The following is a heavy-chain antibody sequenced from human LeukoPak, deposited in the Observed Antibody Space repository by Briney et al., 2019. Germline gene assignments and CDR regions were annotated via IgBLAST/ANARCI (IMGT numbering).Heavy chain of an antibody. CDR3: AREKQPGYYFDY. Sequence: ASVKVSCKASGGTFSSYAISWVRQAPGQGLEWMGGIIPIFGTANYAQKFQGRVAITADESTSTAYMELSSLRSEDTAVYYRAREKQPGYYFDYWGQGTLVTVSS. D-gene: IGHD6-13*01. CDR1: GGTFSSYA. CDR2: IIPIFGTA. V-gene: IGHV1-69*13. J-gene: IGHJ4*02.